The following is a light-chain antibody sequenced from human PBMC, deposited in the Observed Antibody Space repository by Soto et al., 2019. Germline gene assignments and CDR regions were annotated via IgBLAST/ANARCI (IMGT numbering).Light chain of an antibody. J-gene: IGKJ1*01. CDR3: QQDYRYPRLG. CDR2: AAS. Sequence: AIRMTQSPYSLSSATGDRVTITCRASQGISSYLAWYQQKPGKAPKLLIYAASPLQSGVPSRFSGSGSGTDFTLAISCLQSEDFATYYCQQDYRYPRLGFGQGTKVEIK. CDR1: QGISSY. V-gene: IGKV1-8*01.